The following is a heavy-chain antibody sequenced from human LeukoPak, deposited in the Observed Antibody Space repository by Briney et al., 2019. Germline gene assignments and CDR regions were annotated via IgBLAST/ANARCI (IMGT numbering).Heavy chain of an antibody. J-gene: IGHJ4*02. CDR3: ARDDTNYERGFDY. D-gene: IGHD3-22*01. CDR2: IYYSGST. CDR1: GGSISSGGYY. V-gene: IGHV4-31*03. Sequence: SETLSLTCTVSGGSISSGGYYWSWIRQHPGKGLEWIGYIYYSGSTYYNPSLKGRVTISVDTSKNQFSLKLSSVTAADTAVYYCARDDTNYERGFDYWGQGTLVTVSS.